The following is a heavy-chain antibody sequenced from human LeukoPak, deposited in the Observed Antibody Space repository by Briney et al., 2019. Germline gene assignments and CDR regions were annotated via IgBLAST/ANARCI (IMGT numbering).Heavy chain of an antibody. CDR2: ITWNGGST. CDR1: GFTFDDYG. D-gene: IGHD4-17*01. V-gene: IGHV3-20*04. J-gene: IGHJ4*02. CDR3: ARDSYGDANFDT. Sequence: GGSLRLSCAASGFTFDDYGMSWVRQAPGKGLEWVSGITWNGGSTGYADSVKGRFTISRDISKNAVFLQMDSLRAEDTAVYYCARDSYGDANFDTWGQGTLVTVSS.